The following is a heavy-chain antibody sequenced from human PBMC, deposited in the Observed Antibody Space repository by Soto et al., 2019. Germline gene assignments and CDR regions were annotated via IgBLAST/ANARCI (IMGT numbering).Heavy chain of an antibody. V-gene: IGHV1-46*03. CDR3: TRGLASGDY. D-gene: IGHD6-6*01. J-gene: IGHJ4*02. Sequence: QVQLVQPGAEVKKPGASVKFSCKASGNILTNFYINWVRQAPGQGLEWIGIINPNVGSKNYAQNFQGRVTMTRDTSTSTVYMDLSSLRSEDTAVYYCTRGLASGDYWGQGTLITVSS. CDR2: INPNVGSK. CDR1: GNILTNFY.